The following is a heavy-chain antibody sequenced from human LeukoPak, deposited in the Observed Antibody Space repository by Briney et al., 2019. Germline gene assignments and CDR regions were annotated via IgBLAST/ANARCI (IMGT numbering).Heavy chain of an antibody. Sequence: ASVKVSCKASGYTFTGYYMHWVRQAPGQGLEWMGWINPNSGGTNYAQKFQGRVTMTRDTSISTAYMELSRLRSDDTAVYYCARAEPYLWFGELLLTGAGLDWFDPWGQGTLVTVSS. CDR3: ARAEPYLWFGELLLTGAGLDWFDP. CDR2: INPNSGGT. D-gene: IGHD3-10*01. V-gene: IGHV1-2*02. CDR1: GYTFTGYY. J-gene: IGHJ5*02.